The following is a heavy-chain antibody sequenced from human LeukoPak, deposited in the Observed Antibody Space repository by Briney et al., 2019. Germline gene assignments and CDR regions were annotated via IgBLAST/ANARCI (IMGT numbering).Heavy chain of an antibody. CDR2: IYYSGST. Sequence: PSETLSLTCTVSGGSISSYYWSWIRQPPGKGLEWIGYIYYSGSTNYNPSLKSRVTISVDTSKNQFSLKLSSVTAADTAVYYCARWTLLGGAVWFDPWGQGTLVTVSS. D-gene: IGHD6-19*01. CDR1: GGSISSYY. CDR3: ARWTLLGGAVWFDP. V-gene: IGHV4-59*01. J-gene: IGHJ5*02.